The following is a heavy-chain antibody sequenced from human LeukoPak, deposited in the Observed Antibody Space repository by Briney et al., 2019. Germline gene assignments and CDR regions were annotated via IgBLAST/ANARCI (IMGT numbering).Heavy chain of an antibody. D-gene: IGHD6-6*01. J-gene: IGHJ4*02. Sequence: ASVKVPCKASGYTFTGYYMHWVRQAPGQGLEWMGWINPNSGGTNYAQKFQGRVTMTRDTSISTAYMELSRLRSDDTAVYYCARAQSAYSSSSSAFDYWGQGTLVTVSS. CDR1: GYTFTGYY. CDR3: ARAQSAYSSSSSAFDY. V-gene: IGHV1-2*02. CDR2: INPNSGGT.